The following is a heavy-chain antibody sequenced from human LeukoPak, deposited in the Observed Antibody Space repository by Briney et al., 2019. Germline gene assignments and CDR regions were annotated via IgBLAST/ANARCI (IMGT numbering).Heavy chain of an antibody. CDR2: IYPGDSDT. CDR3: ARRLRNSRGIDY. V-gene: IGHV5-51*01. D-gene: IGHD1-7*01. Sequence: GESLKISCKGSGYSFTSYWIAWVRQMPGKVLEWMGIIYPGDSDTTYSPSFQGQVTISADKSISTAYLQWSSLKPSDTAIYYCARRLRNSRGIDYWGQGTLVTVSS. CDR1: GYSFTSYW. J-gene: IGHJ4*02.